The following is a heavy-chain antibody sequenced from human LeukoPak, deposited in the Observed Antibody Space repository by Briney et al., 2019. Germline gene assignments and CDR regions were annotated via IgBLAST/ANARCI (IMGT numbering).Heavy chain of an antibody. CDR2: IRSKPQSYAT. D-gene: IGHD1-26*01. CDR1: GFTFSDSA. CDR3: TRVGPSTVVDY. V-gene: IGHV3-73*01. Sequence: GGSLKLSCAASGFTFSDSAIHWVRQAAGKGLEWVGRIRSKPQSYATAYDESLKGRLTNSRDDSKNTAYLQMSSLKIEDTAVYYCTRVGPSTVVDYWGQGTQVTVSS. J-gene: IGHJ4*02.